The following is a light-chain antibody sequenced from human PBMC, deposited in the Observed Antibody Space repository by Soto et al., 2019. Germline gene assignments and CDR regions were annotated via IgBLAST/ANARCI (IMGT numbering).Light chain of an antibody. Sequence: QSVLTQPPSASATPGQRVTISCSGNSSDVGSNTVNWYQQFPGAGPKLLIYSNDQRPSGVPDRFSAYKSGTSASLAISGLQSEDEADYYCARWEDSPFGHVFGTGTKLT. CDR3: ARWEDSPFGHV. J-gene: IGLJ1*01. CDR1: SSDVGSNT. V-gene: IGLV1-44*01. CDR2: SND.